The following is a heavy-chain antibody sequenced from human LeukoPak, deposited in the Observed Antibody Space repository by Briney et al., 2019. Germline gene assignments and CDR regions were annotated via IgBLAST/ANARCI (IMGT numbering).Heavy chain of an antibody. Sequence: ASVKVSCKVSGYTLTELSMHWVRQAPGKGLEWMGGFDPEDGETIYAQKFQGRVTITADESTSTAYMELSSLRSEDTAVYYCARARWGSSTSDLYYYYYMDVWGKGTTVTVSS. CDR2: FDPEDGET. CDR3: ARARWGSSTSDLYYYYYMDV. J-gene: IGHJ6*03. V-gene: IGHV1-24*01. CDR1: GYTLTELS. D-gene: IGHD2-2*01.